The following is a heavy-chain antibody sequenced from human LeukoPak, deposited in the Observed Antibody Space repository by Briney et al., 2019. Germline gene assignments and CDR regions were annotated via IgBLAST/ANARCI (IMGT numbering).Heavy chain of an antibody. CDR2: IYTSGST. CDR1: GGSISSGSYY. CDR3: ARLPPSYYYDSSGYYPAYYYHGMDV. Sequence: PSETLSLTCTVSGGSISSGSYYWSWIRQPAGKGLEWIGRIYTSGSTNYNPSLKSRVTISVDTSKNQFSLKLSSVTAADTAVYYCARLPPSYYYDSSGYYPAYYYHGMDVWGQGTTVTVSS. V-gene: IGHV4-61*02. J-gene: IGHJ6*02. D-gene: IGHD3-22*01.